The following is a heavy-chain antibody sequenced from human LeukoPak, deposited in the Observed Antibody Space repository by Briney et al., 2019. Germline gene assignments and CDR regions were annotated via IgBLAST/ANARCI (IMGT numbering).Heavy chain of an antibody. Sequence: SETLSLTCTVSGGSISTYYWSWIRQPAGKGLEWIGRIYASGSTNYNPSLKSRVTMSVDTSKNQFSLKLSSVTAADTAVYYCARDTSDCGGDCSVYYFDCWGQGTLVTVSS. D-gene: IGHD2-21*02. CDR3: ARDTSDCGGDCSVYYFDC. CDR1: GGSISTYY. J-gene: IGHJ4*02. V-gene: IGHV4-4*07. CDR2: IYASGST.